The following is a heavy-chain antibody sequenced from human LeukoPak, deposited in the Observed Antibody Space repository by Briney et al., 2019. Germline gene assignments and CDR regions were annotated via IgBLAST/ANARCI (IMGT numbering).Heavy chain of an antibody. CDR3: ARHRYGDVYHFDL. D-gene: IGHD3-16*01. V-gene: IGHV4-59*08. Sequence: PSETLSLTCSVPGDYLGSYYWSWIRQPPGKGLEWIGYIYYTGSTNYNPSLKGRVTITVDTSKNQFSLKVNSVTAADTAVYYCARHRYGDVYHFDLWGPGTLVSVS. CDR1: GDYLGSYY. J-gene: IGHJ4*02. CDR2: IYYTGST.